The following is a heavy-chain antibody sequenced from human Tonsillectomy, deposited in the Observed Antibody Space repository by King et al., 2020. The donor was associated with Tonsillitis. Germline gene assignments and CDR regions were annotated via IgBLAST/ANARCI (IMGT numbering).Heavy chain of an antibody. CDR3: ARLILVVAATPLYYFDY. V-gene: IGHV4-39*01. J-gene: IGHJ4*02. CDR2: IYFSGRT. CDR1: GCSISSSRYY. D-gene: IGHD2-15*01. Sequence: LQLQESGPGLVKPSETLSLTRTVSGCSISSSRYYLGWVRQPPGEGVGWIGGIYFSGRTYYNPSLKSRVTLSVDTSQNQFSLKLCSVTAADTAVYYCARLILVVAATPLYYFDYWGQGTLVTVSS.